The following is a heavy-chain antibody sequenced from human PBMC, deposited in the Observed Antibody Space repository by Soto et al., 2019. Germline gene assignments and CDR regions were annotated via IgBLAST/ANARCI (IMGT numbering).Heavy chain of an antibody. J-gene: IGHJ6*02. D-gene: IGHD3-10*01. Sequence: SLRLSCAASVFTFSSYAMHWVRQAPGKGLEWVAVISYDGSNKYYADSVKGRFTISRDNSKNTLYLQMNSLRAEDTAVYYCARDSITMVRGVIFPYYGMDVWGQGTTVTVSS. CDR1: VFTFSSYA. V-gene: IGHV3-30-3*01. CDR2: ISYDGSNK. CDR3: ARDSITMVRGVIFPYYGMDV.